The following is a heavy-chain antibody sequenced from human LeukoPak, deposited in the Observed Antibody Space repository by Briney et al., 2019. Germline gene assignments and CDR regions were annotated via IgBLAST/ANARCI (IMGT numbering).Heavy chain of an antibody. CDR2: ISYDGSNK. CDR1: GFTFSSYT. CDR3: ARDAGAVSMDYFDY. Sequence: AGGSLRLSCAASGFTFSSYTMYWVRQAPGKGLEWVAVISYDGSNKYYADSVKGRFTISRDNSKNTLYLQMNSLRAEDTAVYYCARDAGAVSMDYFDYWGQGTLVTVSS. J-gene: IGHJ4*02. D-gene: IGHD5-24*01. V-gene: IGHV3-30*04.